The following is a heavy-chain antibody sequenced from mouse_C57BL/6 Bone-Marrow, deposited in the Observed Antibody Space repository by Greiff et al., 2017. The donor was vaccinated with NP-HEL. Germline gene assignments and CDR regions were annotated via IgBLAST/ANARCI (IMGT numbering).Heavy chain of an antibody. J-gene: IGHJ4*01. Sequence: VHVKQSGAELVKPGASVKLSCTASGFNIKDYYMHWVKQRTEQGLEWIGRIDPEDGETKYAPKFQGKATITADTSSNTAYLQLSSLTSEDTAVYYCAVYYSNYVGAMDYWGQGTSVTVSS. CDR3: AVYYSNYVGAMDY. CDR1: GFNIKDYY. V-gene: IGHV14-2*01. CDR2: IDPEDGET. D-gene: IGHD2-5*01.